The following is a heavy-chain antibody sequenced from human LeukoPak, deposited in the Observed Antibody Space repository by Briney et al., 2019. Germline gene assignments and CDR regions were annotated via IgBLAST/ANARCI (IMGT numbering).Heavy chain of an antibody. CDR2: IYHSGST. J-gene: IGHJ4*02. V-gene: IGHV4-59*01. D-gene: IGHD3-22*01. CDR1: GGSISTYY. CDR3: ARVTGYMIEDYFDY. Sequence: PSETLSLTCTVSGGSISTYYWSWIRQPPGKGLEWIGYIYHSGSTNYNPSLKSRVTISVETSKNQFSLKLSSVTAADTAVYYCARVTGYMIEDYFDYWGQGTLVTVSS.